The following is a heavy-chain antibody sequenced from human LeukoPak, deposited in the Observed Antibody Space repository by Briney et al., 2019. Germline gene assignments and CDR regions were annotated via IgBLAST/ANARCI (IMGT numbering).Heavy chain of an antibody. CDR3: ARGITMVRFNWFDP. V-gene: IGHV4-34*01. D-gene: IGHD3-10*01. CDR2: INHSGST. J-gene: IGHJ5*02. CDR1: GGSFSGYY. Sequence: SETLSLTCAVYGGSFSGYYWSWIRQPPGKGLEWIGEINHSGSTNYNPSLKSRVTISVDTSKDQFSLKLSSVTAADTAVYYCARGITMVRFNWFDPWGQGTLVTVSS.